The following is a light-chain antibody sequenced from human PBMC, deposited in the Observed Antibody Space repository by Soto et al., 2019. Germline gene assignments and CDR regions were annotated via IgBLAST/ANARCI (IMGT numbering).Light chain of an antibody. J-gene: IGKJ1*01. CDR2: DAS. Sequence: EIVLPQAPATLSWSPGERATLSCRASQSIGLAIAWYQHKPGQAPRLLIFDASLRATGIPARFRGSGSGTDVTLSISSLEPEDVAVYYCQQRTGRPPWTFGQGTKVESK. CDR3: QQRTGRPPWT. CDR1: QSIGLA. V-gene: IGKV3-11*01.